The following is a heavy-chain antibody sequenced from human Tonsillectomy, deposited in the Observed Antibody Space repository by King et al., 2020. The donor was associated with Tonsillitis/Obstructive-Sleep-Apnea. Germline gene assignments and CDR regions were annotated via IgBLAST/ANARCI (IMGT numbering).Heavy chain of an antibody. V-gene: IGHV4-34*01. Sequence: VQLQQWGAGLLKPSETLSLTCAVYGGSFSGYYWSWIRQPPGKGLEWVGEINHSGSTNYIPSLKSRVTISVDMSKNQFFLKLSSLTAADTAVYYCATTRYCTTTSCPNWFDPWGQGTLVTVSS. CDR1: GGSFSGYY. CDR2: INHSGST. CDR3: ATTRYCTTTSCPNWFDP. J-gene: IGHJ5*02. D-gene: IGHD2-2*01.